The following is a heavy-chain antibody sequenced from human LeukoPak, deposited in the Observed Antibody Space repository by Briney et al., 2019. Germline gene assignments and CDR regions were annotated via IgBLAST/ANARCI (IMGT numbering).Heavy chain of an antibody. CDR1: GGSFSGYY. CDR2: INHSGST. J-gene: IGHJ3*02. Sequence: SETLSLTCAVYGGSFSGYYWSWIRQPPGKGLEWIREINHSGSTNYNPSLKSRVTISVDTSKNQFSLKLSSVTAADTAVYYCARHRPASLRFLEWLSYAFDIWGQGTMVTVSS. CDR3: ARHRPASLRFLEWLSYAFDI. D-gene: IGHD3-3*01. V-gene: IGHV4-34*01.